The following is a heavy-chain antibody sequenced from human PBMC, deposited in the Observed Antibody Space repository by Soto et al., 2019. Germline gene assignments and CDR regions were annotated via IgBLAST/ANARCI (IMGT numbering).Heavy chain of an antibody. J-gene: IGHJ4*02. CDR3: AKDIQGAENPYLLGVMGELSPYYFDY. D-gene: IGHD3-16*02. V-gene: IGHV3-9*01. Sequence: GGSLRLSCAASGFTFDDYAMHWVRQAPGKGLEWVSGISWNSGSIGYADSVKGRFTISRDNAKNSLYLQMNSLRAEDTALYYCAKDIQGAENPYLLGVMGELSPYYFDYWGQGTLVTVSS. CDR1: GFTFDDYA. CDR2: ISWNSGSI.